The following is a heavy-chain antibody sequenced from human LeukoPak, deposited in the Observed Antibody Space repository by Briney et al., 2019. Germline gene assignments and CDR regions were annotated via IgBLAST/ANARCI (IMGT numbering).Heavy chain of an antibody. CDR1: GFTFSTYS. D-gene: IGHD3-22*01. CDR2: ISSSSSTI. J-gene: IGHJ4*02. Sequence: GGSLRLSCAASGFTFSTYSMNWVRQAPGKGMEWVSYISSSSSTIYYADSVKGRFTISRDNAKNSLYLQMNSLRAEDTAVYYCARDYSGYSSHYFDYWGQGTLVTVSS. V-gene: IGHV3-48*01. CDR3: ARDYSGYSSHYFDY.